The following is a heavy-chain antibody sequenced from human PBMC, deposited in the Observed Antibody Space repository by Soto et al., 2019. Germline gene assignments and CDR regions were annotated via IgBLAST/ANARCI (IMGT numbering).Heavy chain of an antibody. CDR3: ARGQRVEKTYYYYYGMDV. Sequence: PSETLSLTCTVSGGSVGSGSYYWSWIRQPPGKGLEWIGYIYYSGSTNYNPSLKSRVTISVDTSKNQFSLKLSSVTAADTAVYYCARGQRVEKTYYYYYGMDVWGQGTTVTVSS. V-gene: IGHV4-61*01. J-gene: IGHJ6*02. CDR2: IYYSGST. CDR1: GGSVGSGSYY.